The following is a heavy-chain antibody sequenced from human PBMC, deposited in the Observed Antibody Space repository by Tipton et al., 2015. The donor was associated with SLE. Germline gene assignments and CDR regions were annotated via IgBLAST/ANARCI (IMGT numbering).Heavy chain of an antibody. J-gene: IGHJ3*02. Sequence: TLSLTCTVSGGSISSHYWSWIRQPPGKGLEWIGYIYYSGSTNYNPSLKSRVTISVDTSKNQFALKLSSLTAADTAVYYCARGGSIVAARGAFDIWGQGTMVTVSS. D-gene: IGHD6-25*01. CDR2: IYYSGST. CDR1: GGSISSHY. CDR3: ARGGSIVAARGAFDI. V-gene: IGHV4-59*11.